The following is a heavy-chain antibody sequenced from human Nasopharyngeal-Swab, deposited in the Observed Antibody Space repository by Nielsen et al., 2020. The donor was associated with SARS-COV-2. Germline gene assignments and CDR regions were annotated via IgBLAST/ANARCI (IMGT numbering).Heavy chain of an antibody. V-gene: IGHV3-23*01. CDR1: GFTFSSYA. Sequence: GGSLRLSCAASGFTFSSYAMSWVRQAPGKGLEWVSAISGSGGSTYYADSVKGRFTISRGNSKNTLYLQMNSLRAEDTAVYYCASNPQRGYSYGYPRVDYWGQGTLVTVSS. D-gene: IGHD5-18*01. CDR3: ASNPQRGYSYGYPRVDY. CDR2: ISGSGGST. J-gene: IGHJ4*02.